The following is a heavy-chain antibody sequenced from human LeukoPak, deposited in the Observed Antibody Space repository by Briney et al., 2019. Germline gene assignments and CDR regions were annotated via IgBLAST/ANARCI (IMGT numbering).Heavy chain of an antibody. J-gene: IGHJ6*03. V-gene: IGHV4-59*01. CDR2: IDHTGIT. D-gene: IGHD6-13*01. CDR1: DDSITIYY. Sequence: SETLSLTCTVSDDSITIYYWSWIRQPPGKGLEWIGYIDHTGITNYNPSLNSRVTISRDTSKNHFSLELSSATAADTAVYFCARGRVSSGTWYSTYYYYFYMDVWGKGTTVTVSS. CDR3: ARGRVSSGTWYSTYYYYFYMDV.